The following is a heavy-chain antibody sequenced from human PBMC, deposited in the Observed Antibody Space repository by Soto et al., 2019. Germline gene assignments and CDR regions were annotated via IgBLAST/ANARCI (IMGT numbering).Heavy chain of an antibody. V-gene: IGHV3-23*01. CDR3: AKRLIYHSAWYYFDY. CDR1: GFSFSSYA. CDR2: FSAGGGTT. Sequence: EVQLLESGGGLVQPGGSLRLSCAASGFSFSSYAMSWVRQAPGKGLEWVSTFSAGGGTTYCADSVKGRFTITRDNSENTLYLQMNSLRAEDTAVYYCAKRLIYHSAWYYFDYWGQGTLVTVSS. J-gene: IGHJ4*02. D-gene: IGHD6-19*01.